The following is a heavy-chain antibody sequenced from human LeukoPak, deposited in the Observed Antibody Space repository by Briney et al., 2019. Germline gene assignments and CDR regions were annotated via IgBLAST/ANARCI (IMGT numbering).Heavy chain of an antibody. CDR3: ARNSGWYGVS. CDR2: IRSKANSYAT. D-gene: IGHD6-19*01. Sequence: GALTLSCAASGFTLSCSAMLWLRQASGKGLEWVGRIRSKANSYATAYAASVKGRFTISRDNSKNTLYLQLYSLRGDDTAVYYCARNSGWYGVSWGQGTLVTVSS. CDR1: GFTLSCSA. V-gene: IGHV3-73*01. J-gene: IGHJ4*02.